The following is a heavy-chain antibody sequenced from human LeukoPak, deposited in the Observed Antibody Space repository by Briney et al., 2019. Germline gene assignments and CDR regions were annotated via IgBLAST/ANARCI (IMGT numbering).Heavy chain of an antibody. CDR3: ARARCSGGSCYGSYYYYGMDV. V-gene: IGHV4-59*12. CDR2: IYYSGST. Sequence: SETLSLTCTVSGGSISSYHWSWIRQPPGKGLEWIGYIYYSGSTNYNPSLKSRVTISVDTSKNQFSLKLSSVTAADTAVYYCARARCSGGSCYGSYYYYGMDVWGQGTTVTVSS. J-gene: IGHJ6*02. D-gene: IGHD2-15*01. CDR1: GGSISSYH.